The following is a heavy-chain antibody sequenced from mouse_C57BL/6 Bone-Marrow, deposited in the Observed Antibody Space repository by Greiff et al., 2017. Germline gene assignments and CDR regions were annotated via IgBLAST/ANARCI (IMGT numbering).Heavy chain of an antibody. D-gene: IGHD4-1*01. Sequence: EAGGGLVQPKGSLKLSCAASGFSFNTYAMNWVRQAPGKGLEWVARIRSKSNNYATYYADSVKDRFTISRDDSESMLYLQMNNLKTEDTAMYYCVRQGGLTGTYFDYWGQGTTLTVSS. CDR2: IRSKSNNYAT. CDR3: VRQGGLTGTYFDY. CDR1: GFSFNTYA. J-gene: IGHJ2*01. V-gene: IGHV10-1*01.